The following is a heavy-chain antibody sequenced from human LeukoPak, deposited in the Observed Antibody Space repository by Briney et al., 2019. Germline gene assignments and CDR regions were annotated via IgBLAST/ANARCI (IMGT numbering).Heavy chain of an antibody. CDR1: GGSFSTTNYY. V-gene: IGHV4-39*01. CDR2: IYSSGNT. Sequence: SETLSLTCTVSGGSFSTTNYYWGWLRQPPGRDLEWIGSIYSSGNTYYNPSLESRVTISVDTSKNQLSLKLTSATAADTSVYYCARHSGLRSPFDPWGQGTLVTVSS. J-gene: IGHJ5*02. D-gene: IGHD3-3*01. CDR3: ARHSGLRSPFDP.